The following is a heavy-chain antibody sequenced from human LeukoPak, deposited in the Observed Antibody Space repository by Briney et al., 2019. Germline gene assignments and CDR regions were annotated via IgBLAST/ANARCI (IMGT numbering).Heavy chain of an antibody. J-gene: IGHJ5*02. CDR2: INAGNGNT. CDR3: ARGRTYYDFWSGYAPGWFDP. V-gene: IGHV1-3*01. D-gene: IGHD3-3*01. CDR1: GYTFTSYY. Sequence: ASVKVSCKASGYTFTSYYMHWVRQAPGQRLEWMGWINAGNGNTKYSQKFQGRVTITRDTSASTAYMELSSLRSEDTAVYYCARGRTYYDFWSGYAPGWFDPWGQGTLVTVSS.